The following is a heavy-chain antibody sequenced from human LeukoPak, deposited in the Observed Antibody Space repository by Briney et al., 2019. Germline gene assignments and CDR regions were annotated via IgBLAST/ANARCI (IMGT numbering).Heavy chain of an antibody. CDR3: AKDGDY. J-gene: IGHJ4*02. CDR1: GFTFSSYG. V-gene: IGHV3-30*18. Sequence: SGGSLRLSCAASGFTFSSYGMHWVRQAPGKGLEWVAVISYDGSNKYYADSVKGRFTIPRDNSKNTLYLQMNSLRAEDTAVYYCAKDGDYWGQGTLVTVSS. CDR2: ISYDGSNK.